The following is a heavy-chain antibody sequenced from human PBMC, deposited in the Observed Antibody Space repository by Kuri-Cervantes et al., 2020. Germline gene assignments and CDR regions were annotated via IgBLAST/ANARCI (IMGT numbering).Heavy chain of an antibody. D-gene: IGHD3-9*01. J-gene: IGHJ4*02. V-gene: IGHV3-11*04. CDR2: ISSSGSTI. CDR1: GFTFSDYY. CDR3: ARVADYDILTGYFGPRSFDY. Sequence: GGSLRLSCAASGFTFSDYYMSWIRQAPGKGLEWVSYISSSGSTIYYADSVKGRFTISGDNAKNSLYLQMNSLRAEDTAVYYCARVADYDILTGYFGPRSFDYWGQGTLVTVSS.